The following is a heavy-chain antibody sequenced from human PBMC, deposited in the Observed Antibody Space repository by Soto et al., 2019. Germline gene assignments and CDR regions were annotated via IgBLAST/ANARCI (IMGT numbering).Heavy chain of an antibody. CDR3: ARGTKEYSSSSRYYYYGMDV. V-gene: IGHV1-8*01. CDR1: GYTFTSYD. D-gene: IGHD6-6*01. Sequence: ASVKASCKASGYTFTSYDINWVRQATGQGLEWMGWMNPNSGNTGYAQKFQGRVTMTRNTSISTAYMELSSLRSEDTAVYYCARGTKEYSSSSRYYYYGMDVWGQGTTVTVSS. J-gene: IGHJ6*02. CDR2: MNPNSGNT.